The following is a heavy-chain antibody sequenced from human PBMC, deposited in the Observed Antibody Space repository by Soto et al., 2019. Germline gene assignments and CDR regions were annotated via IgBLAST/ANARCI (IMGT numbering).Heavy chain of an antibody. V-gene: IGHV1-69*02. Sequence: QVQLVQSGAEVKKPGSSVKVSCKGSVGTFSSYTISWVRQAPGQGLEWMGRIIPILGIANYAQKFQGRVTITADKSTSTAYMELSSLRSEDTAVYYCASLVAYSSGWYVDYWGQGTLVTVSS. J-gene: IGHJ4*02. CDR1: VGTFSSYT. CDR2: IIPILGIA. D-gene: IGHD6-19*01. CDR3: ASLVAYSSGWYVDY.